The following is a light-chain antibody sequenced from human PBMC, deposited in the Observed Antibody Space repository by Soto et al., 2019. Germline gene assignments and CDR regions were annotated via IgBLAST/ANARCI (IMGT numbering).Light chain of an antibody. V-gene: IGKV3-20*01. CDR3: QQYGSSPYT. J-gene: IGKJ2*01. Sequence: EIVLTQSPGTLSLSPGERATLSCRASQSVSSSYLDWYQQKPGQAPRLLIYGASSRATGIPDRFSGSGSGTDFTLTISRLEPEDFAVYYGQQYGSSPYTFGQGTKLEIK. CDR1: QSVSSSY. CDR2: GAS.